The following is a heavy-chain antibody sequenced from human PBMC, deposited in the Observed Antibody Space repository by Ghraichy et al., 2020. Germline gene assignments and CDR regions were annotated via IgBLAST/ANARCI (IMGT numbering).Heavy chain of an antibody. CDR1: GFTFSDYW. CDR2: IKQDGSEK. Sequence: GGSLRLSCAASGFTFSDYWMSWVRQAPGKGLEWVANIKQDGSEKYYVGSVKGRFTFSRDNAEKSVYLQMNSLRAEDTAVYYCARVTYYHDSSGSKYCFGMDVWGQGTTVTVSS. D-gene: IGHD3-22*01. CDR3: ARVTYYHDSSGSKYCFGMDV. J-gene: IGHJ6*02. V-gene: IGHV3-7*01.